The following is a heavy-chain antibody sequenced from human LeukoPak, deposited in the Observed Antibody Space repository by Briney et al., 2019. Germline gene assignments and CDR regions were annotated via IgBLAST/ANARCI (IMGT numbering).Heavy chain of an antibody. Sequence: GGSLRLSCAASGFTFRDYSDYWMSWVRQAPGKGLEWVANIKQDGREKYYVDSVTGRFPISRDNAKNSLFLQMNSLRAEDTAVYYCARVGRYSYAHNSWGQGTLVTVSS. J-gene: IGHJ4*02. CDR3: ARVGRYSYAHNS. V-gene: IGHV3-7*01. D-gene: IGHD5-18*01. CDR1: GFTFRDYSDYW. CDR2: IKQDGREK.